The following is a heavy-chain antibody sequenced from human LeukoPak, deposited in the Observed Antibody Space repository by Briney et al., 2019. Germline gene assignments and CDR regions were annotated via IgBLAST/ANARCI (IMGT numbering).Heavy chain of an antibody. CDR3: ARTVVPCGSSTSCLRGVVDYYYMDV. J-gene: IGHJ6*03. Sequence: GESLKISCKGSGYSFTSYWIGWVRQMPGKGLEWMGIIYPGDSDTRYSPSFQGQVTISADKSISTAYLQWSSLKASDTAMYYCARTVVPCGSSTSCLRGVVDYYYMDVWGKGTTVTIPS. CDR2: IYPGDSDT. CDR1: GYSFTSYW. V-gene: IGHV5-51*01. D-gene: IGHD2-2*01.